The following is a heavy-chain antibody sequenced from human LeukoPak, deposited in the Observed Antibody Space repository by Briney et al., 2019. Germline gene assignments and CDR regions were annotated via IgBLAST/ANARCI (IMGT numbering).Heavy chain of an antibody. D-gene: IGHD5-18*01. CDR1: EFTFSSYA. CDR2: ISDSGGSP. CDR3: ARSVDTAMVTPDY. Sequence: PGGSLRLSCAASEFTFSSYAMNWVRQAPGKGLEWVSAISDSGGSPFYADSVKGRFTISRDNSKNTLYLQMNSLRAEDTAVYYCARSVDTAMVTPDYWGQGTLVTVSS. V-gene: IGHV3-23*01. J-gene: IGHJ4*02.